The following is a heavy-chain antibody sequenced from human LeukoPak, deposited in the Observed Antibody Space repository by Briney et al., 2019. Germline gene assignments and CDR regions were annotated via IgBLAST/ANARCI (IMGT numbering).Heavy chain of an antibody. Sequence: TGGSLRLSCAASGIIFGSHGMAWVRQAPGKGLERVSSIRPNGDRTFYADFVKGRFTISRDNSKNTVSLHMNSLRAEDSAIYRCARAYDKAYDYWGQGTLVTVSS. J-gene: IGHJ4*02. CDR2: IRPNGDRT. CDR3: ARAYDKAYDY. CDR1: GIIFGSHG. V-gene: IGHV3-23*01. D-gene: IGHD2-21*01.